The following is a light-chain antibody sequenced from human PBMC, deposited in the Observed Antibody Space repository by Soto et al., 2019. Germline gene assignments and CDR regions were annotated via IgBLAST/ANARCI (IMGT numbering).Light chain of an antibody. J-gene: IGLJ2*01. CDR3: SSYTNGNTHMV. V-gene: IGLV2-14*01. CDR2: EVS. CDR1: SSDVGGYDY. Sequence: QSALTQPASVSGSPGQSITISCTGTSSDVGGYDYVSWYQQHPAKTPKLIIFEVSNRPSGIPDRYSASNSGNTASLTISGLQAEDEAHYYCSSYTNGNTHMVLGGGTKVTVL.